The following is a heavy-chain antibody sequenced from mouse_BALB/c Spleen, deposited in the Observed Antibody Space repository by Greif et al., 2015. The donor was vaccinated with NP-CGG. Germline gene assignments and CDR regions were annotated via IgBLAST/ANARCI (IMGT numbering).Heavy chain of an antibody. V-gene: IGHV2-9*02. D-gene: IGHD2-1*01. CDR1: GFSLTSYG. Sequence: VKLVESGPGLVAPSQSLSITCTVSGFSLTSYGVHWVRQPPGKGLEWLGVIWAGGSTNYNSALMSRLSISKDNSKSQVFLKMNSLQTDDTAMYYCARGPPYGNYGDYWGRGTTLTVST. J-gene: IGHJ2*01. CDR2: IWAGGST. CDR3: ARGPPYGNYGDY.